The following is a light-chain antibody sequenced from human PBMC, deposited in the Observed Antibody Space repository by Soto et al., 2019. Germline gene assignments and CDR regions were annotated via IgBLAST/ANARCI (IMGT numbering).Light chain of an antibody. CDR2: GAS. Sequence: EIVMTQSPATLSVSPGERATLSCRASQSVGSNLAWYQQKPGQAPRLLIYGASTRATGIPARFSGSGSGTEVRLTIRSLQSEDFAVYNGQQYKNCSPYTVGQGRKREIK. CDR3: QQYKNCSPYT. CDR1: QSVGSN. J-gene: IGKJ2*01. V-gene: IGKV3-15*01.